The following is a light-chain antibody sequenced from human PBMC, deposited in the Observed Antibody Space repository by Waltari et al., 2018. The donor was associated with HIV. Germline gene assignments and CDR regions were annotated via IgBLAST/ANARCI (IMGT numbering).Light chain of an antibody. V-gene: IGLV2-8*01. J-gene: IGLJ2*01. Sequence: QSALTQPPSASGSPGQSVTSPCTGTSSDIGGYNYVSWYQQHPGKAPKLIIYEVTKRPSGLPNRFSGSKSGNTASLTVSGLQSEDEADYYCVSYAGSNTVIFGGGTKLTVL. CDR1: SSDIGGYNY. CDR2: EVT. CDR3: VSYAGSNTVI.